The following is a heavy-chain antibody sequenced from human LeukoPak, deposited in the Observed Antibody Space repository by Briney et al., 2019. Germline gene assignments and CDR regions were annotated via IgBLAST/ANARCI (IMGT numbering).Heavy chain of an antibody. CDR1: GFTFNSYE. V-gene: IGHV3-48*03. D-gene: IGHD6-13*01. Sequence: HTGGSLRLSCAASGFTFNSYEMNWVRQAPRKGLEWVSYISSSGSTIYYADSVKGRFTISRDNAKNSLYLQMNSLRAEDTAVYYCARDKEAAGTLIEIFDYWGQGTLVTVSS. CDR3: ARDKEAAGTLIEIFDY. J-gene: IGHJ4*02. CDR2: ISSSGSTI.